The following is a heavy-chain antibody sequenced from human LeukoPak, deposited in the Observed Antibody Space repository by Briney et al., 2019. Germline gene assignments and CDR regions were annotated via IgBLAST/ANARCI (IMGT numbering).Heavy chain of an antibody. CDR1: DDSMSSSSHY. CDR2: IYYSGSA. Sequence: PSETLSLTCTVSDDSMSSSSHYWGCIRQPPGKGLEWIGNIYYSGSAHYNPSLKSRVTISVDMSKNQFSLRLSSVTTADTAEFYCARLNGVMAYFDYWGQGTLVTVSS. D-gene: IGHD2-8*01. J-gene: IGHJ4*02. V-gene: IGHV4-39*01. CDR3: ARLNGVMAYFDY.